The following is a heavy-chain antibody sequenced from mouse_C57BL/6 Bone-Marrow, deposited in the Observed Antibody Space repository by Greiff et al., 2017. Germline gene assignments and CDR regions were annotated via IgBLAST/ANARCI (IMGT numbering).Heavy chain of an antibody. Sequence: VQLQQPGAELVKPGASVKLSCKASGYTFTSYWMQWVKQRPGQGLEWLGEIDPSAGYTNYNQKFKGKATLTVDTSSRTAYMPLSSLTSYDSAVYYCARGDYYGSPYAMAYWGQGTSVTVSS. V-gene: IGHV1-50*01. CDR3: ARGDYYGSPYAMAY. CDR1: GYTFTSYW. D-gene: IGHD1-1*01. J-gene: IGHJ4*01. CDR2: IDPSAGYT.